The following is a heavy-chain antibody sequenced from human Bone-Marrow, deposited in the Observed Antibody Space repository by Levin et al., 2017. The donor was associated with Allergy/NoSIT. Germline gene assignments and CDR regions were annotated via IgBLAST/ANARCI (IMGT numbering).Heavy chain of an antibody. J-gene: IGHJ4*02. CDR1: GFTFSSYS. CDR3: AKDPLAYGGHYFDY. CDR2: VYSGASYDRSGDGT. D-gene: IGHD3-16*01. Sequence: GGSLRLSCAASGFTFSSYSMSWVRQAPGKGLEWVSTVYSGASYDRSGDGTYYVDSGKGRFTISRDNSKNTLYLQMNSLRTEDTAVYYCAKDPLAYGGHYFDYWGQGILVTVSS. V-gene: IGHV3-23*01.